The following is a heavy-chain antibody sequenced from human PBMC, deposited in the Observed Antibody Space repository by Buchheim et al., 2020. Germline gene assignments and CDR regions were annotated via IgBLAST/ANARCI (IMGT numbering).Heavy chain of an antibody. J-gene: IGHJ4*02. Sequence: EVQLVESGGGLVPPGRSLRLSCTASGFTFGDYAMSWFRQAPGKGLEWVGFIRSKAYGGTTEYAASVKGRFTISRDDSTSIAYLQMNSLKTEDTAVYYCTTYYDFWSGYYGCDYWGQGTL. CDR3: TTYYDFWSGYYGCDY. D-gene: IGHD3-3*01. CDR2: IRSKAYGGTT. V-gene: IGHV3-49*03. CDR1: GFTFGDYA.